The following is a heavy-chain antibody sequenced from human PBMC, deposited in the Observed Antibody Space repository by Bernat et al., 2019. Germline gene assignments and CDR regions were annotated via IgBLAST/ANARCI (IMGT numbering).Heavy chain of an antibody. CDR2: IYYSGST. CDR1: GGSISSGGSF. V-gene: IGHV4-31*03. J-gene: IGHJ4*02. Sequence: VQLQESGPGLVKSSQTLSLTCTVSGGSISSGGSFWSWIRQHPGKGLEWIGYIYYSGSTYYNPSLKSRVTISVDTSKNQFSLKLSSVTAADTAVYYCARASSGHYYDSSGYYLHYWGQGTLVTVSS. CDR3: ARASSGHYYDSSGYYLHY. D-gene: IGHD3-22*01.